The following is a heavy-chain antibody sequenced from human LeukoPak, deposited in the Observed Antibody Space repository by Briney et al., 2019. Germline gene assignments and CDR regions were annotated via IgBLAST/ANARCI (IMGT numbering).Heavy chain of an antibody. J-gene: IGHJ4*02. CDR2: INPDSGGT. V-gene: IGHV1-2*06. Sequence: ASVKVSCKASGYTFTGYYMHWVRQAPGQGLEWMGRINPDSGGTNYAQKFQGRVAMTRDTSISTAYMELSRRTSDDTAVYYCAKLGYCSGGSCYAIDYWGQGTLVTVSS. CDR1: GYTFTGYY. D-gene: IGHD2-15*01. CDR3: AKLGYCSGGSCYAIDY.